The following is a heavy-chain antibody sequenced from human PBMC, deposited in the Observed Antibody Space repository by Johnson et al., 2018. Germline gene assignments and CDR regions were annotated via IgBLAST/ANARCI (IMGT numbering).Heavy chain of an antibody. V-gene: IGHV3-49*05. CDR3: TRGIVWQLVFAFDV. D-gene: IGHD6-6*01. Sequence: VQLVESGGTLVKPGRSLRLSCTASGFTFGDYALSWFRQAPGKGLEWIGFIRSKAYGGTTEYAASVKGRVTVSRDDSKSIAYLQMNSLQTVVTAVYYCTRGIVWQLVFAFDVWCQGTILTVSS. CDR1: GFTFGDYA. CDR2: IRSKAYGGTT. J-gene: IGHJ3*01.